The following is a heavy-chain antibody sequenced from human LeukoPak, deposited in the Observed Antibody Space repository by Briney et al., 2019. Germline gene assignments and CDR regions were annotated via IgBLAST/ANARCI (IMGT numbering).Heavy chain of an antibody. CDR3: ARGLYPDYYVSSGSSPPEH. CDR2: ISSSGSYI. Sequence: GGSLRLSCAASGFTFNSYSMNWVRQAPGKGLEWVSSISSSGSYIYYADSMQGRFTISRDNSKNSLFLQMNGLRAEDTAVYYCARGLYPDYYVSSGSSPPEHWGQGTLVTVSS. J-gene: IGHJ1*01. CDR1: GFTFNSYS. V-gene: IGHV3-21*01. D-gene: IGHD3-22*01.